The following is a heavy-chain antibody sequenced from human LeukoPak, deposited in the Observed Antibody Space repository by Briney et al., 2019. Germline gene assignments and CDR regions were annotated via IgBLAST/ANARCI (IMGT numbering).Heavy chain of an antibody. V-gene: IGHV1-18*01. CDR1: GYTFTSYG. CDR2: ISAYNGNT. J-gene: IGHJ4*02. CDR3: VRCSGGNCYGTNYFEH. D-gene: IGHD2-15*01. Sequence: ASVKVSCKASGYTFTSYGISWVRQAPGQGLEWMGWISAYNGNTNYARNVRGRVTMTTDASTSTVYMELRNLRSDDTAIYYCVRCSGGNCYGTNYFEHWGRGTLVSVSS.